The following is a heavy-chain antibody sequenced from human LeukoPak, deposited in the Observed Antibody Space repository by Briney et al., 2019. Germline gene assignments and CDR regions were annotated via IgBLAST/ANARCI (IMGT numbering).Heavy chain of an antibody. V-gene: IGHV1-69*13. Sequence: SVKVSCKASGGTFSSYAISWVRQAPGQGLEWMGGIIPIFGTANYAQKFQGRVTITADESTSTAYMELRSLRSDDTAVYYCARELLGFLEWVGTGYYYYGMDVWGQGTTVTVSS. J-gene: IGHJ6*02. CDR2: IIPIFGTA. D-gene: IGHD3-3*01. CDR1: GGTFSSYA. CDR3: ARELLGFLEWVGTGYYYYGMDV.